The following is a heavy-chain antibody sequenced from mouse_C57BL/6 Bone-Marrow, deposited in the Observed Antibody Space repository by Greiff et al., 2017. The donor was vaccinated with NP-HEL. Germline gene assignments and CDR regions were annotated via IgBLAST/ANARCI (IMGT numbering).Heavy chain of an antibody. D-gene: IGHD2-4*01. CDR3: TRESHYYDYDGSYAMDY. V-gene: IGHV1-5*01. J-gene: IGHJ4*01. CDR2: IYPGNSDT. CDR1: GYTFTSYW. Sequence: EVQLQQSGTVLARPGASVKMSCKTSGYTFTSYWMHWVKQRPGQGLEWIGAIYPGNSDTSYNQKFKGKAKLTAVTSASTAYMELSSLKNEDSAVYYCTRESHYYDYDGSYAMDYWGQGTSVTVSS.